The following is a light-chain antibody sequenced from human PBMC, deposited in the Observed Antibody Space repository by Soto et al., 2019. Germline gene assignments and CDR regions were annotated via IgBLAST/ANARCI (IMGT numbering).Light chain of an antibody. V-gene: IGKV3-11*01. CDR2: GAS. J-gene: IGKJ5*01. CDR3: QQRSNWPPIT. CDR1: QSVSSY. Sequence: ESVMTQSPATLSVSPWERATLSCMASQSVSSYLAWYQQKPGQAPRLLIYGASTRATGIPARFSGSGSGTDFTLTISSLEPEDFAVYYCQQRSNWPPITFGQGTRLEIK.